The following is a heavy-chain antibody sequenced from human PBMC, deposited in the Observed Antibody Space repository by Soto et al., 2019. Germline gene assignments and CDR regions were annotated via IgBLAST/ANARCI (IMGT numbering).Heavy chain of an antibody. D-gene: IGHD3-3*02. CDR1: GFTFSSYA. CDR2: ISGSGGST. J-gene: IGHJ4*02. V-gene: IGHV3-23*01. Sequence: GGSLRLSCAASGFTFSSYAMSWVRQAPGKGLEWVSAISGSGGSTYYADSVKGRFTISRDNSKNTLYLQMNSLRAEDTAVYFCAKGGLVFLAEDFDYWGQGTLVTVSS. CDR3: AKGGLVFLAEDFDY.